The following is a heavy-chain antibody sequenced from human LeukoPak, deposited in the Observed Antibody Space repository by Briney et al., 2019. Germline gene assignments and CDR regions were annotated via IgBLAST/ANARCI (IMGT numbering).Heavy chain of an antibody. Sequence: SETLSLTRTVSGGSISSYYWSWIRQPPGKGLEWIGYIYYSGSTNYNPSLKSRVTISVDTSKNQFSLTLTSVTAADTAVYYCARDAVGATLSSAFDIWGQGTMVTVSS. D-gene: IGHD1-26*01. CDR1: GGSISSYY. J-gene: IGHJ3*02. CDR2: IYYSGST. CDR3: ARDAVGATLSSAFDI. V-gene: IGHV4-59*01.